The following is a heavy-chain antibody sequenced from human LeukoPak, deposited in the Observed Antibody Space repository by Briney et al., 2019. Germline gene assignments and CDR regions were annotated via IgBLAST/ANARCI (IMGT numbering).Heavy chain of an antibody. CDR3: ARGSAVADHDAFDI. V-gene: IGHV4-30-4*08. CDR2: IYYSGST. CDR1: GGSISSGDYC. D-gene: IGHD6-19*01. J-gene: IGHJ3*02. Sequence: PSQTLSLTCTVSGGSISSGDYCWSWIRQPPGKGLEWIGYIYYSGSTYYNPSLKSRVTISVDTSKNQFSLKLSSVTAADTAVYYCARGSAVADHDAFDIWGQGTMVTVSS.